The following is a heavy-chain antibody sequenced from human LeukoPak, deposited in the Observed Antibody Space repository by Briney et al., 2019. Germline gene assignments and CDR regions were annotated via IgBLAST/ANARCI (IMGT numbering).Heavy chain of an antibody. V-gene: IGHV1-18*01. CDR3: ARLPPGFWSGYLYMDV. J-gene: IGHJ6*03. Sequence: ASVKVSCKASGYTFTSYGISWVRQAPGQGLEWMGWISAYNGNTNYAQKLQGRVTMTTDTSTSTAYMELSSLRSEDTAVYYCARLPPGFWSGYLYMDVWGKGTTVTVSS. D-gene: IGHD3-3*01. CDR2: ISAYNGNT. CDR1: GYTFTSYG.